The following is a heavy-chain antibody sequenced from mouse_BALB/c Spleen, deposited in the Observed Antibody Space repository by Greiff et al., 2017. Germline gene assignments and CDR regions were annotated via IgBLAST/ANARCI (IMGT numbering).Heavy chain of an antibody. Sequence: EVKLMESGGGLVKPGGSLKLSCAASGFTFSDYYMYWVRQTPEKRLEWVATISDGGSYTYYPDSVKGRFTISRDNAKNNLYLQMSSLKSEDTAMYYCARDYDAYWGQGTLVTVSA. CDR3: ARDYDAY. V-gene: IGHV5-4*02. J-gene: IGHJ3*01. CDR1: GFTFSDYY. CDR2: ISDGGSYT. D-gene: IGHD2-3*01.